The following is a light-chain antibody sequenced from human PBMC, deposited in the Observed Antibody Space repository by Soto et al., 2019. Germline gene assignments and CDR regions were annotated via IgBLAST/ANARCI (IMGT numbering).Light chain of an antibody. CDR2: DVS. Sequence: QSALTQPASVSGSPGQSITISCTGTSSDVGGYNYVSWYQQHPGKAPKLMIYDVSNRPSGVSNRFSGFKSGNTASLTISGLQAEDEADYYCASYTGTNILLFGGGTKLTVL. CDR3: ASYTGTNILL. CDR1: SSDVGGYNY. J-gene: IGLJ2*01. V-gene: IGLV2-14*01.